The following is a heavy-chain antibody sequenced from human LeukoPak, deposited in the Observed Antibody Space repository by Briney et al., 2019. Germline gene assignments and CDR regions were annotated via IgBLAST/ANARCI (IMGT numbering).Heavy chain of an antibody. CDR3: ARGAGKAAAGIKFLDY. CDR2: INHSGST. V-gene: IGHV4-39*07. Sequence: TLSLTCTVSGGSISSGGYYRSWIRQPPGTGLEWIGEINHSGSTNYNPSLKSRVTISVDTSKNQFSLKLSSVTAADTAVYYCARGAGKAAAGIKFLDYWGQGTLVTVSS. D-gene: IGHD6-13*01. J-gene: IGHJ4*02. CDR1: GGSISSGGYY.